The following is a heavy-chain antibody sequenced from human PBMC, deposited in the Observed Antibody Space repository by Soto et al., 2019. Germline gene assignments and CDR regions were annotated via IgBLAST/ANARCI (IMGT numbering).Heavy chain of an antibody. D-gene: IGHD3-22*01. Sequence: PGEALKISCNGSGYSFAGCWITWVRQMAGKGLECMGRIDPSDFQTYYSQSFRAHVTISAARSSTTVFLHWSSLRAPDIAMYYCAGPIYDSDSGPKFQYYFDSWRQGPPVTV. CDR1: GYSFAGCW. CDR3: AGPIYDSDSGPKFQYYFDS. J-gene: IGHJ4*02. CDR2: IDPSDFQT. V-gene: IGHV5-10-1*01.